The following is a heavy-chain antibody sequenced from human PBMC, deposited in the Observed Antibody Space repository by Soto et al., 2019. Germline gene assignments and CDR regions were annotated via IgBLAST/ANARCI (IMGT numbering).Heavy chain of an antibody. D-gene: IGHD3-22*01. CDR3: ARDYYDSSGKLYYYYYGMDV. CDR1: GGTFSSYA. CDR2: IIPIFGTA. Sequence: QVQLVQSGAEVKKPGSSVKVSCKASGGTFSSYAISWVRQAPGQGPEWMGGIIPIFGTANYAQKFQGRVTITADESKSTAYMELSSLRSEDTAVYYCARDYYDSSGKLYYYYYGMDVWGQGTTVTVSS. J-gene: IGHJ6*02. V-gene: IGHV1-69*01.